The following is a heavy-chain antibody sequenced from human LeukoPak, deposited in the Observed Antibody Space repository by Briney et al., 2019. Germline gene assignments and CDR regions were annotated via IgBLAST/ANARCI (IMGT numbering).Heavy chain of an antibody. D-gene: IGHD6-13*01. V-gene: IGHV1-2*02. CDR1: GYTFTGYY. CDR2: INPNSGGT. Sequence: ASVKVSCKASGYTFTGYYMHWVRQAPGQGLEWMGWINPNSGGTNYAQKFQSRVTMTGDTPTSTVYMELSSLRSEDTAVYYCARGGSSWTGDYWGQGTLVTVSS. J-gene: IGHJ4*02. CDR3: ARGGSSWTGDY.